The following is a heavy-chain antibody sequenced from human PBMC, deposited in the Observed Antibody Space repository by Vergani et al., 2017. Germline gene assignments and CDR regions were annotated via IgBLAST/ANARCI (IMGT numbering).Heavy chain of an antibody. CDR2: IDRNYGV. Sequence: LVEAGGGLVQPGGSLRLSCTASGFTFQAFAFHWVRQASGRGLEWVSGIDRNYGVKNGNSFEGRFSISRDNAKKAVFLQINKLRHEDTVLYFCVNDNDYDADGPFDLWGSGTLVTVS. J-gene: IGHJ2*01. V-gene: IGHV3-9*01. CDR1: GFTFQAFA. CDR3: VNDNDYDADGPFDL. D-gene: IGHD3-16*01.